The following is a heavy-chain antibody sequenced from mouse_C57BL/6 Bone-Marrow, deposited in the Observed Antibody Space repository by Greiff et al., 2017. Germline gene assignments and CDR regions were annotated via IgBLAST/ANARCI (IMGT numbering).Heavy chain of an antibody. Sequence: QVQLQQSGAELARPGASVKLSCKASGYTFTSYGISWVKQRTGQGLEWIGEIYPRSGNTYYNEKFKGKATLTADKSSSTAYMELRSLTSEDSAVYFCALYYGSSVYWYFDVWGTGTTVTVSS. D-gene: IGHD1-1*01. CDR3: ALYYGSSVYWYFDV. J-gene: IGHJ1*03. V-gene: IGHV1-81*01. CDR2: IYPRSGNT. CDR1: GYTFTSYG.